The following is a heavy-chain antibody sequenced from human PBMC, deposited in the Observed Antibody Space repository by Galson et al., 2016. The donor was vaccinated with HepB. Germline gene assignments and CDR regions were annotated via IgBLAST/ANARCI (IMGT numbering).Heavy chain of an antibody. D-gene: IGHD3-16*01. V-gene: IGHV5-51*01. CDR1: GYSFTTHW. CDR2: LYPGDSDT. Sequence: SGAEVKKPGESLKISCKGSGYSFTTHWIGWVRQMPGKGLEWMGILYPGDSDTSYSPSFHGHVSISADKSLNTAFLQWSSLKASDTAMYYCARLGSRGGYTYWYFDLWGRGTLVTVSS. CDR3: ARLGSRGGYTYWYFDL. J-gene: IGHJ2*01.